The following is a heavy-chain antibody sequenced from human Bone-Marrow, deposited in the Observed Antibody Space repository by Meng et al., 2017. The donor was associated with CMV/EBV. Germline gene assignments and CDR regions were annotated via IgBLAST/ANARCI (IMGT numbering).Heavy chain of an antibody. CDR2: ISYDGSNK. J-gene: IGHJ6*02. CDR1: GFTFSSYA. Sequence: GESLKISCAASGFTFSSYAMHWVRQAPGKGLEWVAVISYDGSNKYYADSVKGRFTISRDNSKNTLYLQMNSLRAEDTAVYYCARVFSPPLGAHFYYGMDVWGQGTTVTVSS. D-gene: IGHD1-26*01. CDR3: ARVFSPPLGAHFYYGMDV. V-gene: IGHV3-30*14.